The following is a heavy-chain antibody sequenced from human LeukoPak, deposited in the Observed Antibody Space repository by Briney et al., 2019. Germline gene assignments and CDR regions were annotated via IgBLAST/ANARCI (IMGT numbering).Heavy chain of an antibody. Sequence: GGSLRLSCAASGFTFNSYNMNWVRQAPGKGLEWVSYISSSTSTIYYEDSVKGRFTISRDNAKNSLYLQMNSLRSDDTAVYYCARDPAAAAYLTFDYWGQGTLVTVSS. CDR3: ARDPAAAAYLTFDY. D-gene: IGHD6-13*01. CDR1: GFTFNSYN. J-gene: IGHJ4*02. V-gene: IGHV3-48*04. CDR2: ISSSTSTI.